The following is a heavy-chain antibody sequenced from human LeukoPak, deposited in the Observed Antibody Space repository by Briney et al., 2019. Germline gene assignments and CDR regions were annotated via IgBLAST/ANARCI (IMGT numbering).Heavy chain of an antibody. J-gene: IGHJ4*02. Sequence: PSETLSLTCTVSGDSISSSSYYWGWIRQPPGKGLEWIGSIYYSGSTYYNPSLKSRVTISVDTSKNQFSLKLSSVTAADTAVYYCARDGPNTMVPFNYWGQGTLVTVSS. V-gene: IGHV4-39*07. D-gene: IGHD3-10*01. CDR1: GDSISSSSYY. CDR3: ARDGPNTMVPFNY. CDR2: IYYSGST.